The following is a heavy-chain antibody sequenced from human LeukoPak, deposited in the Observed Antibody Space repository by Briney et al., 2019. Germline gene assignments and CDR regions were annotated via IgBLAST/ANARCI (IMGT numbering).Heavy chain of an antibody. D-gene: IGHD3-10*01. J-gene: IGHJ5*02. CDR2: IFTSGST. Sequence: PSETLSLTCTVSGGSISSYYWSWIRQPAGKGLEWIGRIFTSGSTNYNPSLKSRVTMSVDTSKNQFSLKLSSVTAADTAVYYCARGYGSGSYYNWFDPWGQGTLVTVSS. CDR1: GGSISSYY. V-gene: IGHV4-4*07. CDR3: ARGYGSGSYYNWFDP.